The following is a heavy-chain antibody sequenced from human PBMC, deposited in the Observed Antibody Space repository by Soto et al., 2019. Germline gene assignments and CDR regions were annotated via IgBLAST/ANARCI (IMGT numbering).Heavy chain of an antibody. CDR2: FDPEDGET. V-gene: IGHV1-24*01. D-gene: IGHD2-8*01. CDR1: GYTLTELS. J-gene: IGHJ5*01. Sequence: ASVKVSCKVSGYTLTELSMHWVRQAPGKGLEWMGGFDPEDGETIYAQKFQGRVTMTEDTSTDTAYMELSSLRSEDTAVYYCGILDYCTNGVCTDSWAQGTLVPVAS. CDR3: GILDYCTNGVCTDS.